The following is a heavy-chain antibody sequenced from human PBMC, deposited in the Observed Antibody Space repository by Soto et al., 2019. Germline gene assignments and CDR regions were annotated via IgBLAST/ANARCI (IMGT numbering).Heavy chain of an antibody. CDR2: INPGDHST. V-gene: IGHV1-46*01. D-gene: IGHD3-10*02. CDR3: ATSYVPSRPIDH. Sequence: ASVNRSCSTSGDTVMGYYMHWLRQAPGQALEWMGIINPGDHSTRYSHSFQGRVAMTSDTSTSTVYLELSSRRSEDTALYHCATSYVPSRPIDHWG. CDR1: GDTVMGYY. J-gene: IGHJ4*01.